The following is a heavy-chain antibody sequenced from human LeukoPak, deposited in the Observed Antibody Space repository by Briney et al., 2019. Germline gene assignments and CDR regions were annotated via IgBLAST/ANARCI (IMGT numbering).Heavy chain of an antibody. CDR1: GYTFSNYG. CDR2: ISAYNGNT. V-gene: IGHV1-18*01. Sequence: GASVKVSCKTSGYTFSNYGISWVRQAPGQGLEWMGWISAYNGNTNYAQKLQGRVTMTTDTSTSTAYMELRSLRSDDTAVYYCARAAAAGPHDYWGQGTLVTVSS. D-gene: IGHD6-13*01. J-gene: IGHJ4*02. CDR3: ARAAAAGPHDY.